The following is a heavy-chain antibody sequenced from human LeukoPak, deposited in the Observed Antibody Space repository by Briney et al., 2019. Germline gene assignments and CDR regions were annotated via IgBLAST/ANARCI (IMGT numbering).Heavy chain of an antibody. J-gene: IGHJ4*02. CDR3: ARDTRYYYDSSGYSASDY. Sequence: PGGSLRLSCAASGFTFSSYEMNWVRQAPGKGLEWVSYISSGSTIYYADSVKGRFTISRDNAKNSLYLQMNSLRAEDTAVYYCARDTRYYYDSSGYSASDYWGRGTLVTVSS. V-gene: IGHV3-48*03. CDR2: ISSGSTI. CDR1: GFTFSSYE. D-gene: IGHD3-22*01.